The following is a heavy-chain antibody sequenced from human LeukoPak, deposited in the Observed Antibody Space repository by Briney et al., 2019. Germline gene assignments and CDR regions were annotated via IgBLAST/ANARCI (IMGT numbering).Heavy chain of an antibody. Sequence: SVKVSCKASGGTFNSYAISWVRQAPGQGLEWMGGIIPIFGTANYAQKFQGRVTITTDESTSTAYMELSSLRSEDTAVYYCARDQRPYYYDSSGYYYMSWDAFDIWGQGTMVTVSS. CDR2: IIPIFGTA. D-gene: IGHD3-22*01. CDR3: ARDQRPYYYDSSGYYYMSWDAFDI. J-gene: IGHJ3*02. V-gene: IGHV1-69*05. CDR1: GGTFNSYA.